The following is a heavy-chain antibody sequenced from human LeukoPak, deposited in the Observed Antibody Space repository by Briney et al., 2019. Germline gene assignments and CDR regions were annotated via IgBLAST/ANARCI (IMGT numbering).Heavy chain of an antibody. Sequence: GGSLRLSCAASGFTVSSNYMSWVRQAPGKGLEGVSVIYSGGSTYYADSVKGRFTISRHNSKNTLYLQMNSLRAEDTAVYYCARGSVEMATINAFDIWGQGTMVTVSS. CDR2: IYSGGST. D-gene: IGHD5-24*01. V-gene: IGHV3-53*04. CDR1: GFTVSSNY. CDR3: ARGSVEMATINAFDI. J-gene: IGHJ3*02.